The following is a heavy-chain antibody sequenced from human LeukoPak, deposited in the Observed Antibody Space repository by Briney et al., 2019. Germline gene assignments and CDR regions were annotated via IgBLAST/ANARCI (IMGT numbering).Heavy chain of an antibody. CDR1: GGSFSGYY. V-gene: IGHV4-34*01. Sequence: SETLSLTCAVYGGSFSGYYWSWIRQPPGKGLEWIGEMNHSGSTNYNPSLKSRVTISVDTSKNQFSLKLSSVTAADTAVYYCARVRCSSTSCPIGYWGQGTLVTVSS. CDR3: ARVRCSSTSCPIGY. CDR2: MNHSGST. D-gene: IGHD2-2*01. J-gene: IGHJ4*02.